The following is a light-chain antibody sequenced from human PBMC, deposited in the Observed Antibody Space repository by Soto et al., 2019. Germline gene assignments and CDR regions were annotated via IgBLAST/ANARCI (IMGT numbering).Light chain of an antibody. V-gene: IGKV1-5*03. J-gene: IGKJ3*01. Sequence: DIQITQSPSTLSGPVGDGVTITCRASQTISSWLAWYQQKPGKAPKLLIYKASTLKSGVPSRFSGSGSGTDFTLTISSLQAEDVAVYYCQQDYNTPLTFGPGTKVDI. CDR1: QTISSW. CDR2: KAS. CDR3: QQDYNTPLT.